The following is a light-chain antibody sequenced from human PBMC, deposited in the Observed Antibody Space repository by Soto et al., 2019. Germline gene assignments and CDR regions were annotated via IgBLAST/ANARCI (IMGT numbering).Light chain of an antibody. V-gene: IGKV3-11*01. CDR3: QQRSNWPVT. Sequence: EIALTQSPATLSLSPGERATLSCRASQTVSTFLAWYQQKPGQAPRLLIYDASDRATGIPARFRGSASGTDFTLTISSLEPEDFAVYYCQQRSNWPVTFGQGTRLEIK. CDR1: QTVSTF. CDR2: DAS. J-gene: IGKJ5*01.